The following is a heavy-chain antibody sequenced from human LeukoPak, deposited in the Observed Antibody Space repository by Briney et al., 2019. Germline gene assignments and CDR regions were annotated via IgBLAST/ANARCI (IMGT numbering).Heavy chain of an antibody. V-gene: IGHV1-69*05. CDR1: GGTSSSYA. J-gene: IGHJ4*02. Sequence: ASVKVSCKASGGTSSSYAISWVRQAPGQGLEWMGGIIPIFGTANYAQKFQGRVTITTDESTSTAYMELSSLRSEDTAVYYCAVTYYYGSGRRRMGFYFDYWGQGTLVTVSS. CDR3: AVTYYYGSGRRRMGFYFDY. CDR2: IIPIFGTA. D-gene: IGHD3-10*01.